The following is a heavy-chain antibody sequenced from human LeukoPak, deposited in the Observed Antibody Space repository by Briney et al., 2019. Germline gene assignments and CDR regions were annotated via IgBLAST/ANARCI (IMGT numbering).Heavy chain of an antibody. CDR2: IWYDGSKE. V-gene: IGHV3-33*01. Sequence: GGSLRLSCAASGFTFSSYGMHWVRQAPGKGLEWVAVIWYDGSKEYLADSVKGRFTISRDNSKNTVYLQMDSLKTEDTAVYYCARVIGWSLFDCWGQGTLVTVSS. D-gene: IGHD2-15*01. CDR1: GFTFSSYG. J-gene: IGHJ4*02. CDR3: ARVIGWSLFDC.